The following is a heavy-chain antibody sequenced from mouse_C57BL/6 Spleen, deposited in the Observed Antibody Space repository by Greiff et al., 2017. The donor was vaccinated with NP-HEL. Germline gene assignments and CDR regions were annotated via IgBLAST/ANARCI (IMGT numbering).Heavy chain of an antibody. V-gene: IGHV1-84*01. CDR1: GYTFTDYY. CDR2: IYPGSGNT. CDR3: ARSFAYYSNYDPFAY. Sequence: LVESGPELVKPGASVKISCKASGYTFTDYYINWVKQRPGQGLEWIGWIYPGSGNTKYNEKFKGKATLTVDTSSSTAYMQLSSLTSEDSAVYFCARSFAYYSNYDPFAYWGQGTLVTVSA. J-gene: IGHJ3*01. D-gene: IGHD2-5*01.